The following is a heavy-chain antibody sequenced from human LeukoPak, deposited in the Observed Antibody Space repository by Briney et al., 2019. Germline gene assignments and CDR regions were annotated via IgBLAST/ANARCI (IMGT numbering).Heavy chain of an antibody. J-gene: IGHJ4*02. CDR1: GFTFSTYA. V-gene: IGHV3-23*01. D-gene: IGHD3-10*01. CDR2: ISGSGGTT. Sequence: GGSLRLSCAASGFTFSTYAMSWVRQAPGKGLERVSGISGSGGTTFYADSVKGRFTISRDNSKNTLFLQMSSLTAEDTALYYCAKSRVSTSGSCDYWGQGTLVTVSS. CDR3: AKSRVSTSGSCDY.